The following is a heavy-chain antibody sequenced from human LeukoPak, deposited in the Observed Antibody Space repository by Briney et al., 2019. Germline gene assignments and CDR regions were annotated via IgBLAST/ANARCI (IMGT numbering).Heavy chain of an antibody. J-gene: IGHJ3*02. Sequence: GGSLRLSCAASGFTLNNAWMNWVRQAPGKGLEWVSYITTTGSTMYYADSVKGRFTISRDNAKNSLYLQMNSLRAEDTAMYFCTRDYSSSSGRAFDIWGQGTMVSVSS. V-gene: IGHV3-48*01. CDR1: GFTLNNAW. D-gene: IGHD6-6*01. CDR2: ITTTGSTM. CDR3: TRDYSSSSGRAFDI.